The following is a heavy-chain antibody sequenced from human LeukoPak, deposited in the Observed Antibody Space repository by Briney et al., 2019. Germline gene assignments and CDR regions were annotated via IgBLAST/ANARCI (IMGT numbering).Heavy chain of an antibody. J-gene: IGHJ4*02. CDR1: GYSISSGYY. Sequence: PSETLSLTCTVSGYSISSGYYWGWIRQPPGKGLEWIGSIYHSGSTYYNPSLKSRVTISVDTSKNQFSLKLSSVTAADTAVYYCGGVNWNYFDYWGQGTLVTVSS. CDR3: GGVNWNYFDY. CDR2: IYHSGST. D-gene: IGHD1-20*01. V-gene: IGHV4-38-2*02.